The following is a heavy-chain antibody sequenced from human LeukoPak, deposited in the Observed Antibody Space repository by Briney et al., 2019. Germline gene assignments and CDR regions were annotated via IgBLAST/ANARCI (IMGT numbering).Heavy chain of an antibody. CDR2: INHSGST. CDR3: ARHGGIKTFDY. Sequence: SSETLSLTCAVYGGSFSGYHWSWIRQPPGKGLEWIGEINHSGSTNYNPSLKSRVTISVDTSKNQFSLKLSSVTAADTAVYYCARHGGIKTFDYWGQGTLVTVSS. CDR1: GGSFSGYH. J-gene: IGHJ4*02. V-gene: IGHV4-34*01. D-gene: IGHD1-14*01.